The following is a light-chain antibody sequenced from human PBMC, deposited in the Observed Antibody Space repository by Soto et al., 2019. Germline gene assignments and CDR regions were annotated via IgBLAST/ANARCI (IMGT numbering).Light chain of an antibody. CDR2: IAS. V-gene: IGKV3-20*01. CDR3: SPWT. J-gene: IGKJ1*01. CDR1: QSVNSDY. Sequence: EIVLTQSPGTLSLFPGERATLSCRATQSVNSDYLAWYQQKPGQAPRLLIYIASRRATGIPDRFSGSGSGTDFTLTINRLEPEDFAVYGTSPWTFGQGTKVEIK.